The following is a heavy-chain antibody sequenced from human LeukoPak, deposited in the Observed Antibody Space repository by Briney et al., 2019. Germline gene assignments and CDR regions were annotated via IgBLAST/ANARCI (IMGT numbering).Heavy chain of an antibody. J-gene: IGHJ4*02. CDR3: AKDSPRTGDFWSGYAVYFDY. CDR1: GFTFSSYA. D-gene: IGHD3-3*01. Sequence: PGGSLRLSCAASGFTFSSYAMSWVRQAPGKGLEWVSAISGSGGSTYYTDSVKGRFTISRDNSKNTLYLQMNSLRAEDTAVYYCAKDSPRTGDFWSGYAVYFDYWGQGTLVTVSS. CDR2: ISGSGGST. V-gene: IGHV3-23*01.